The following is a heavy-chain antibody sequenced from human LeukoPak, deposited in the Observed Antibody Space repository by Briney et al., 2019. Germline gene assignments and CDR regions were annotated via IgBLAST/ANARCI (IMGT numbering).Heavy chain of an antibody. CDR2: ISSSSSYI. V-gene: IGHV3-21*01. Sequence: GGSLRLSCAASGFTFSSYAMSWVRQAPGKGLEWVSSISSSSSYIYYADSVKGRFTISRDNAKNSLYLQMNSLRAEDTAVYYCAREWEPVPFDYWGQGTLVTVSS. J-gene: IGHJ4*02. CDR1: GFTFSSYA. CDR3: AREWEPVPFDY. D-gene: IGHD1-26*01.